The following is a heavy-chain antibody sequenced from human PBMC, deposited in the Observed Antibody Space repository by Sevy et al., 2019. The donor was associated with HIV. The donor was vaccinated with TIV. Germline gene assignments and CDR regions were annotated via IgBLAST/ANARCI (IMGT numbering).Heavy chain of an antibody. CDR2: IYWNDDK. Sequence: SRPTLVKPTQTLTLTCTFSGFSLSTSGVGVGWIRQPPGKALEWLALIYWNDDKRYSPSLKSRLTITKDTSKNQVVLTMTNLDPVDTATYYCSLRKGFRFDYWGQGTMVTVSS. CDR3: SLRKGFRFDY. V-gene: IGHV2-5*01. CDR1: GFSLSTSGVG. J-gene: IGHJ4*02.